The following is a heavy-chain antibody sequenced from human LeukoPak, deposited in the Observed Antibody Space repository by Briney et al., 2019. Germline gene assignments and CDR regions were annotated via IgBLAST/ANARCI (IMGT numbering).Heavy chain of an antibody. V-gene: IGHV3-23*01. CDR3: ARDKNYMDV. CDR2: ISGSGGST. Sequence: PGGSLRLSCAASGFTFSSYAMSWVRQAPGKGLGWVSTISGSGGSTYYADSVKGRFTISRDNAKNTLYLQMNSLRAEDTAVYYCARDKNYMDVWGKGTTVTVSS. J-gene: IGHJ6*03. CDR1: GFTFSSYA.